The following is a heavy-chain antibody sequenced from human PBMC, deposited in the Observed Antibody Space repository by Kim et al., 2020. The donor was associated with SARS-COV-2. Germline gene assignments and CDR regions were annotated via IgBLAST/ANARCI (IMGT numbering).Heavy chain of an antibody. J-gene: IGHJ4*02. V-gene: IGHV4-30-2*01. CDR3: ARDGEPYSSSWYHFDY. Sequence: LKSRVTISVDRSKNQFSLKLSSVTAADTAVYYCARDGEPYSSSWYHFDYWGQGTLVTVSS. D-gene: IGHD6-13*01.